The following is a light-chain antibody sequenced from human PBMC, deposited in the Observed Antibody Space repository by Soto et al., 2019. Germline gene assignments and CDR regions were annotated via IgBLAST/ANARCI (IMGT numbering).Light chain of an antibody. CDR1: QSVSSSY. CDR2: GAS. J-gene: IGKJ5*01. V-gene: IGKV3-20*01. CDR3: QQYGSSPPIT. Sequence: DIVLTQSPGTLSLSPGERATISCRASQSVSSSYLAWYQQKPGQAPRLLIYGASSRATGIPDRFSGSGSGTDFTLTISRLEPEDFAVYYCQQYGSSPPITLGQGTRLEIK.